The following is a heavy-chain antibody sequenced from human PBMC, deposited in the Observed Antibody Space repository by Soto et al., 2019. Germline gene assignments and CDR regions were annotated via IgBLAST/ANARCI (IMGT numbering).Heavy chain of an antibody. J-gene: IGHJ6*02. CDR3: ARGNPFTYAGFDV. CDR1: GYTFSDFD. Sequence: QAHLEQSGAEVKRPGASVKVSCKASGYTFSDFDINWLRQASGQGPEWMGWMNAKSGDTFFAQRFQGKFKMTWDTSLSTAYVEVGSLTSDDTARYYCARGNPFTYAGFDVWGQGTTVAVSS. D-gene: IGHD3-10*01. CDR2: MNAKSGDT. V-gene: IGHV1-8*01.